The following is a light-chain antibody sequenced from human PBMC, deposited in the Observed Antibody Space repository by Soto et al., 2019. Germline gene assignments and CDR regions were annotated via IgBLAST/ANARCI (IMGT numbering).Light chain of an antibody. Sequence: QSALTQPPSASGSPGQSVTISCTGTSSDVGGYNYVSWYQQHPGKAPKVIIYEVSKRPSGVPDRFSASKSGNTASLTVSGLKAEDEADYYCSSYAGINILYVFGSGTKVTVL. CDR2: EVS. CDR3: SSYAGINILYV. CDR1: SSDVGGYNY. J-gene: IGLJ1*01. V-gene: IGLV2-8*01.